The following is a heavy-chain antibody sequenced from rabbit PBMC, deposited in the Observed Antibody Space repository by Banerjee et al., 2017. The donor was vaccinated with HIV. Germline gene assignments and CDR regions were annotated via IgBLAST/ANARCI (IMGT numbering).Heavy chain of an antibody. D-gene: IGHD4-1*01. J-gene: IGHJ4*01. CDR3: ARDLAGLIGWNFDL. V-gene: IGHV1S40*01. CDR1: GFSFSNKYV. CDR2: INTSSGNT. Sequence: QSLEESGGDLVQPEGSLTLTCTASGFSFSNKYVIFWVRQAPGKGLEWIACINTSSGNTVYATWGKGRFPISRTWPTRLALQMPSLTAGATATYFWARDLAGLIGWNFDLWGPAPWSPS.